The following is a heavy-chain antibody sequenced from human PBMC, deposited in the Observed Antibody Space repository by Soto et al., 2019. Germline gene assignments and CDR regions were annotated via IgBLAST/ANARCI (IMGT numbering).Heavy chain of an antibody. J-gene: IGHJ3*02. V-gene: IGHV3-11*01. CDR3: ARSSGWYEADPFHM. Sequence: PGGSLRLSCAAYGFTFGDYEMSWIRQAAGKGPEWVSFLSRSGNTIYYADSVKGRFSISRDNAENSLYLQMESLRVEDTATYFFARSSGWYEADPFHMWGQGRTVTVTS. CDR1: GFTFGDYE. D-gene: IGHD6-19*01. CDR2: LSRSGNTI.